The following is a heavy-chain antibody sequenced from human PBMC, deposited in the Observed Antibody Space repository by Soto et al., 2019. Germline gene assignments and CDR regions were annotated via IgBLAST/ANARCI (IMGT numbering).Heavy chain of an antibody. V-gene: IGHV4-59*01. D-gene: IGHD3-22*01. CDR3: ARAIVPDPDNYYDSSGYLNYYYGMDV. Sequence: SETLSLTCTVSGGSISSYYWSWIRQPPGKGLEWIGYIYYSGSTNYNPSLKSRVTISVDTSKNQFSLKLSSVTAADTAVYYCARAIVPDPDNYYDSSGYLNYYYGMDVWGQGTTVTVSS. CDR1: GGSISSYY. CDR2: IYYSGST. J-gene: IGHJ6*02.